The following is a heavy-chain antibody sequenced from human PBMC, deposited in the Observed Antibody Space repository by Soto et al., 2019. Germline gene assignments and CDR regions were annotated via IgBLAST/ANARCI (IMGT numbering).Heavy chain of an antibody. CDR1: GYTFTSYD. J-gene: IGHJ3*02. Sequence: ASVKVSCKASGYTFTSYDINWVRQATGQGLEWMGWMNPNSGNTGYAQKFQGRVTMTRNTSISTAYMELSSPRSEDTAVYYCASSGIAVAGTDAFDIWGQGTMVTGSS. CDR3: ASSGIAVAGTDAFDI. V-gene: IGHV1-8*01. CDR2: MNPNSGNT. D-gene: IGHD6-19*01.